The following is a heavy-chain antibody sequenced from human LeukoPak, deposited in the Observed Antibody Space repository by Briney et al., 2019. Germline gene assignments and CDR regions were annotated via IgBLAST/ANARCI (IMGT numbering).Heavy chain of an antibody. CDR2: ISTAGDP. V-gene: IGHV3-13*05. CDR3: AREVCLDY. Sequence: PGGSLRLSCTASGFTFSSYDMHWVRQDKGKGLEWVSAISTAGDPYYLGSVKGRFTISRENAKNSFYLQMNSLRAEDTAVYYCAREVCLDYWGQGTLVTVSS. J-gene: IGHJ4*02. D-gene: IGHD3-10*02. CDR1: GFTFSSYD.